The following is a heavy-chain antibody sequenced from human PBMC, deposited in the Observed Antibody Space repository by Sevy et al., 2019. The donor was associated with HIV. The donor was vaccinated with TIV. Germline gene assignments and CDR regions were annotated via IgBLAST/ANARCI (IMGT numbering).Heavy chain of an antibody. CDR3: TTTLRTAHYMVV. CDR2: IKSNTDGERT. J-gene: IGHJ6*02. CDR1: GLSFTSAW. Sequence: RGYLRLSCAASGLSFTSAWMSWVRQAPGKGLEGVGRIKSNTDGERTEYPAPVRGRFTISRDDSNNTLYLQMNSLETEDTAVYDCTTTLRTAHYMVVWGQGTTVTVSS. V-gene: IGHV3-15*01. D-gene: IGHD3-16*01.